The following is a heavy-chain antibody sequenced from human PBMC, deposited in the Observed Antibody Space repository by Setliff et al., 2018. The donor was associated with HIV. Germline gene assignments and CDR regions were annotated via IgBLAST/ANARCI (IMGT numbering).Heavy chain of an antibody. CDR3: ARMNAYYNVWRSTYYFDY. J-gene: IGHJ4*02. V-gene: IGHV1-18*01. Sequence: GASVKVSCKASGYPFTSYGLCWVRQAPGQGLEWMGWISPYNGDTYYDEKFQGRVTMTTDTSTSTASMELTSLRSDDTAAYYCARMNAYYNVWRSTYYFDYWGQGTLVTVSS. CDR2: ISPYNGDT. D-gene: IGHD3-3*01. CDR1: GYPFTSYG.